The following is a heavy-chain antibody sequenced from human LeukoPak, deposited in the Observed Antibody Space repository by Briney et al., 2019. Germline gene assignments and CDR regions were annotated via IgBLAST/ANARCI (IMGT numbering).Heavy chain of an antibody. CDR2: ISGGGDIT. CDR3: VREDTPATANY. D-gene: IGHD2-21*02. Sequence: GGSLRLSCAASGFNFANHAMSWVRQTPGKGLEWVSAISGGGDITYYADSVTGRLTISRDNSKDTLFLQMHSLSPGDTAVYYCVREDTPATANYWGQGTLVTISS. V-gene: IGHV3-23*01. CDR1: GFNFANHA. J-gene: IGHJ4*02.